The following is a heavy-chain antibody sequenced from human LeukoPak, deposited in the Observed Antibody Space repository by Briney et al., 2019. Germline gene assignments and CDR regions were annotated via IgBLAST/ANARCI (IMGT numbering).Heavy chain of an antibody. Sequence: ASVKVSCKASGYTFTSYGISWVRQAPGQGLEWMGWISAYNGNTNYAQKLQGRVTMTTDTSTSTAHMELRSLRSDDTAVYYCARGADYYGSGSRDYGMDVWGKGTTVTVSS. CDR3: ARGADYYGSGSRDYGMDV. CDR2: ISAYNGNT. D-gene: IGHD3-10*01. CDR1: GYTFTSYG. J-gene: IGHJ6*04. V-gene: IGHV1-18*04.